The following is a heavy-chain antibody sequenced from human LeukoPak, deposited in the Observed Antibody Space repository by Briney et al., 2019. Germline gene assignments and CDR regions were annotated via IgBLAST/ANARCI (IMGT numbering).Heavy chain of an antibody. J-gene: IGHJ3*02. V-gene: IGHV3-66*01. D-gene: IGHD2-21*01. CDR1: GFTVSSNY. Sequence: GGSLRLSCAASGFTVSSNYMNWVRQAPGKGLEWVSVIYSGGSTYYAGSVKGRFTISRDKSKNTLYFQMDGLRAEDTAVYYCARDQGYSRAFDIWGQGTMVTVSS. CDR3: ARDQGYSRAFDI. CDR2: IYSGGST.